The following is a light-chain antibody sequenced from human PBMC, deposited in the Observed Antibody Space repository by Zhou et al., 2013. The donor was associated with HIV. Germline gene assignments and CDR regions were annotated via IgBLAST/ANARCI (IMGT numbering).Light chain of an antibody. CDR2: GNN. CDR3: GTWDSSLSAVV. V-gene: IGLV1-40*01. Sequence: QSVLTQPPSVSGAPGQRVTISCTGNSSNIGAGYDIHWYQQFPGTAPTLLIFGNNNRPSGVPDRFSGSKSDTSATLGITGLQTGDEADYYCGTWDSSLSAVVFGGGTKLTVL. J-gene: IGLJ2*01. CDR1: SSNIGAGYD.